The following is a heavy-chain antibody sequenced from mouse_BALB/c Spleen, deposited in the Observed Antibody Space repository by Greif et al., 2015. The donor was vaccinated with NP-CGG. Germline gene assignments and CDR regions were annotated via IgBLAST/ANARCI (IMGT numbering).Heavy chain of an antibody. J-gene: IGHJ2*01. CDR1: GFNIKDYY. CDR2: IDPENGDT. CDR3: NEGNSAAFDY. Sequence: EVQLQQSGAELVRSGASVKLSCTASGFNIKDYYMHWVKQRPEQGLEWIGWIDPENGDTEYAPKFQGKATMTADTSSNTAYLQLSSLTSEDTAVYYCNEGNSAAFDYWGQGTTLTVSS. V-gene: IGHV14-4*02.